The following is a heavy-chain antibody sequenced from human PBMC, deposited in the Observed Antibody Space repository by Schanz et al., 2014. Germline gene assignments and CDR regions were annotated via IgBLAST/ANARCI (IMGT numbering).Heavy chain of an antibody. J-gene: IGHJ6*03. D-gene: IGHD3-3*01. V-gene: IGHV1-3*04. CDR1: GGTFSSST. Sequence: QGQLVQSGAEVKKPGSSVKVSCKASGGTFSSSTLTWVRQAPGQGPEWVGWIHTGSGNTKYSQKFEGRVTITRDTSASIVYMELSSLRSEDTAVFFCASGEARVTSSGVVIVPMNVWGKGTTVIVSS. CDR2: IHTGSGNT. CDR3: ASGEARVTSSGVVIVPMNV.